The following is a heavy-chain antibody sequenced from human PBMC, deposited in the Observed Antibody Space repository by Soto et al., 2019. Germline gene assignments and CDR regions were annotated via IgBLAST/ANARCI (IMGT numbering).Heavy chain of an antibody. D-gene: IGHD3-10*01. Sequence: GGSLRLSCAASGFTFSSYAMSWVRQAPGKGLEWVSAISGSGGSTYYADSVKGRFTISRDNSKNTLYLQMNSLRAEDTAVYYCAKNGGSYYGSGTAYFDYWGQGTLVTVSS. CDR1: GFTFSSYA. V-gene: IGHV3-23*01. J-gene: IGHJ4*02. CDR3: AKNGGSYYGSGTAYFDY. CDR2: ISGSGGST.